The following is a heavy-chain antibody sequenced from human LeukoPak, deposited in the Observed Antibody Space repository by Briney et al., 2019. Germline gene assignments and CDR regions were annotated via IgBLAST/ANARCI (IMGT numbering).Heavy chain of an antibody. D-gene: IGHD3-16*02. Sequence: ASVTVSCKASGYTFTSYYMHWVRQAPGQGLEWMGIINPSGGSTSYAQKFQGRVTMTRDTSTSTVYMELSSLRSEDTAVYYCARAHDYVWGSYRYLFDYWGQGTLVTVSS. CDR2: INPSGGST. CDR3: ARAHDYVWGSYRYLFDY. V-gene: IGHV1-46*01. CDR1: GYTFTSYY. J-gene: IGHJ4*02.